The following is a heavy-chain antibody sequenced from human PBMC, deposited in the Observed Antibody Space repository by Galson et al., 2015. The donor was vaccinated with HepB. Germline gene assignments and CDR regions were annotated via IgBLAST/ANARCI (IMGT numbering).Heavy chain of an antibody. V-gene: IGHV1-18*01. Sequence: SVKVSCKASGYIFTDYGVTWVRQAPGQGLEWMGWISPYNGNTNFAQRLQGRVSVTTDASTTTVYMELRSLTSDDAAVYYCARVARTSYYFDFWGQGTLVTVSS. J-gene: IGHJ4*02. CDR3: ARVARTSYYFDF. CDR2: ISPYNGNT. CDR1: GYIFTDYG.